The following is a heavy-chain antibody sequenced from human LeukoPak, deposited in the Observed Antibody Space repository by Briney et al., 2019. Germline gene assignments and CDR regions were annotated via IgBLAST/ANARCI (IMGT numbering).Heavy chain of an antibody. CDR1: GGSVSSDNYY. CDR2: IYYSGST. V-gene: IGHV4-61*01. D-gene: IGHD4-23*01. Sequence: PSETLSLTCTVSGGSVSSDNYYWNWIRQPPGKGLEWIGYIYYSGSTNYNPSLKSRVTISVDTSKNQFSLKVSSVTAADTAVYYCARPKLLKNWFDPWGQGTLVTVSS. J-gene: IGHJ5*02. CDR3: ARPKLLKNWFDP.